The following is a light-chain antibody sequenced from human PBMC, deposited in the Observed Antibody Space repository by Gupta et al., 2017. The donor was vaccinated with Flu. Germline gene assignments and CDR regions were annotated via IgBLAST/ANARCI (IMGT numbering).Light chain of an antibody. V-gene: IGLV1-51*01. Sequence: SVLTQPPSLSAAPGQKVTISCSGSSSNIASNYVSWYQHLPGTAPKLLIYENNQRPSGIPDRFSGSKSGTSATLAISGLQTGDEADYYCETCDNTRSAGVFGGGTKLTVL. CDR1: SSNIASNY. J-gene: IGLJ2*01. CDR3: ETCDNTRSAGV. CDR2: ENN.